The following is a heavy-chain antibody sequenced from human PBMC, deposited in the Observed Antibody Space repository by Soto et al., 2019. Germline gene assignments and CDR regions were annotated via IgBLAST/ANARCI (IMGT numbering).Heavy chain of an antibody. CDR1: GGSLSGYY. V-gene: IGHV4-34*01. CDR2: FNHSGDT. J-gene: IGHJ4*02. CDR3: ARHHVRGRTIAGAAEF. Sequence: SETLSLTCAVYGGSLSGYYWSWIRKPPGKALEWIGEFNHSGDTNYNPSLKSRVTISVDTSKNQLFLNLGSVTAADTAMYYCARHHVRGRTIAGAAEFWGQGTLVTVSS. D-gene: IGHD1-26*01.